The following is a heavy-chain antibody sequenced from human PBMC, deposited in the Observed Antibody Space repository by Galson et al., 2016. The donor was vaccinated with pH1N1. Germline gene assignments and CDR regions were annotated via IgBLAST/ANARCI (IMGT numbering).Heavy chain of an antibody. Sequence: ETLSLTCTVSGGSISSHYWSWIRQPAGKGLEWIGRIYTGGTTNYNPSLKSRATMSVDTSKKQFSMKLSSVTAADTAVYYCASVNSSPPEGNYYMDVWGKGTTVTVSS. J-gene: IGHJ6*03. CDR3: ASVNSSPPEGNYYMDV. CDR1: GGSISSHY. V-gene: IGHV4-4*07. D-gene: IGHD6-13*01. CDR2: IYTGGTT.